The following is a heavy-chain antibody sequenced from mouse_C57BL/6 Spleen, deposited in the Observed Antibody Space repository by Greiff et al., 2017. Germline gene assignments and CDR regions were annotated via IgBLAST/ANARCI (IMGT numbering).Heavy chain of an antibody. D-gene: IGHD1-1*01. CDR2: IHPNSGST. V-gene: IGHV1-64*01. J-gene: IGHJ4*01. CDR3: ASGSSHYYAMDY. CDR1: GYTFTSYW. Sequence: QVQLQQPGAELVKPGASVKLSCKASGYTFTSYWMHWVKQRPGQGLEWIGMIHPNSGSTNYNEKFKSKATLTVDKSSSTAYMQLSSLTSVDSAVYYCASGSSHYYAMDYWGQGTSVTVSS.